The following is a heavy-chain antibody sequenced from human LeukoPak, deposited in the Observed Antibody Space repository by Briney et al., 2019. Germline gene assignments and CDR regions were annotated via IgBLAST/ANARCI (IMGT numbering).Heavy chain of an antibody. Sequence: GGSLRLSCAASGFTFSSYGMHWVRQAPGKGLEWVAVIWYDGSNKYYADSVKSRFTISRDNSKNTLYLQMNSLRAEDTAVYYCARDSVYDFWSGYYMVYYGMDVWGQGTTVTVSS. D-gene: IGHD3-3*01. CDR2: IWYDGSNK. CDR1: GFTFSSYG. V-gene: IGHV3-33*01. CDR3: ARDSVYDFWSGYYMVYYGMDV. J-gene: IGHJ6*02.